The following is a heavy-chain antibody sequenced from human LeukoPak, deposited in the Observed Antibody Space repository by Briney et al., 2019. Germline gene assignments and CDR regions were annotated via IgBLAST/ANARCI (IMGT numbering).Heavy chain of an antibody. Sequence: GASVKVSCKASGGAFSRYAISWVRQAPGQGLEWMGGIIPIFGTANYAQKFQGRVTITADESTSTAYMELSSLRSEDTAVYYCARRTAMDSYFDYWGQGALVTVSS. CDR3: ARRTAMDSYFDY. J-gene: IGHJ4*03. D-gene: IGHD5-18*01. V-gene: IGHV1-69*13. CDR2: IIPIFGTA. CDR1: GGAFSRYA.